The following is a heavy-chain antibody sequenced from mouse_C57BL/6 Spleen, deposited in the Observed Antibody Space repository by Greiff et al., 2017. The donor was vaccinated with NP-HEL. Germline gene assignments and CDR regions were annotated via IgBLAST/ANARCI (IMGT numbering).Heavy chain of an antibody. CDR1: GYSFTGYY. J-gene: IGHJ4*01. Sequence: EVQLKQSGPELVKPGASVKISCKASGYSFTGYYMNWVKQSPEKSLEWIGEINPSTGGTTYNQKFKAKATLTVDKSSSTAYMQLKSLTSEDSAVYYCARTFYDYDGYYYAMDYWGQGTSVTVSS. CDR2: INPSTGGT. CDR3: ARTFYDYDGYYYAMDY. D-gene: IGHD2-4*01. V-gene: IGHV1-42*01.